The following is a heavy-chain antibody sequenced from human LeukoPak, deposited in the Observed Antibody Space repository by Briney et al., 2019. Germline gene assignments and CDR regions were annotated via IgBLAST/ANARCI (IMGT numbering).Heavy chain of an antibody. J-gene: IGHJ6*03. Sequence: SETLSLTCTVSGGSISSYYWSWIRQPPGKGLEWIGYIYYSGSTNYNPSLKSRVTISVDTSKNQFSLRLSSVTAADTAVYYCARAVGSGSFQTYYYYMDVWGKGTTVTISS. CDR1: GGSISSYY. CDR3: ARAVGSGSFQTYYYYMDV. D-gene: IGHD3-10*01. CDR2: IYYSGST. V-gene: IGHV4-59*01.